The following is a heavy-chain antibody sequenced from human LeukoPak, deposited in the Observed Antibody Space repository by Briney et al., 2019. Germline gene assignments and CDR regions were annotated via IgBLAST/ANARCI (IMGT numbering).Heavy chain of an antibody. D-gene: IGHD1-20*01. J-gene: IGHJ3*02. CDR1: GYTFTGYY. CDR2: INPNSGGT. CDR3: ARGGITGTTRGPTRLNDAFDI. V-gene: IGHV1-2*04. Sequence: ASVNVSCKASGYTFTGYYMHWVRQAPGQGLEWMGWINPNSGGTNYAQKFQGWVTMTRDTSISTAYMELSRLRSDDTAVYYCARGGITGTTRGPTRLNDAFDIWGQGTMVTVSS.